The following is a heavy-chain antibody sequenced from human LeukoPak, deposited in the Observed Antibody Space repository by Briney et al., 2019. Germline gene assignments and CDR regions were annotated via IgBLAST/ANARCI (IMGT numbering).Heavy chain of an antibody. D-gene: IGHD3-22*01. V-gene: IGHV3-23*01. Sequence: GGSLRLSCAASGFTFSSYAMSWVRQAPGKGLEWVSAISGSGGSTYYADSVKGRFTISRDNSKNTLYLQMNSLRAEDTAVYYCAKTPVYYGSSGFRYYFDYWGQGTLVTVSS. CDR1: GFTFSSYA. CDR2: ISGSGGST. CDR3: AKTPVYYGSSGFRYYFDY. J-gene: IGHJ4*02.